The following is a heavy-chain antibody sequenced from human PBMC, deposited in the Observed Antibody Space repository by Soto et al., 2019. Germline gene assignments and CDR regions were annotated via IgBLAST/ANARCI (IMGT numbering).Heavy chain of an antibody. CDR3: TTVFEY. V-gene: IGHV3-74*01. J-gene: IGHJ4*02. CDR2: IDGVGTGT. CDR1: GFTFTNYW. Sequence: GGSLRLSCVASGFTFTNYWMHWVRQVPGKGLVWVSRIDGVGTGTSYSDSVRGRFTISRDNAENTLHLQMDSLRAEDTAVYCCTTVFEYWGQGTPVTVSS.